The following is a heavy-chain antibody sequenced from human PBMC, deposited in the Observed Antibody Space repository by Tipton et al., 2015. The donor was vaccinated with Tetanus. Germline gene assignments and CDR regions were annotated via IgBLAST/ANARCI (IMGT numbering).Heavy chain of an antibody. CDR3: ARAYGGGTYPASFFH. CDR2: VNGSGGRT. CDR1: GFIFSSYG. D-gene: IGHD1/OR15-1a*01. Sequence: SLRLSCAASGFIFSSYGIHWVRQAPGKGLEWVSGVNGSGGRTYYAASGKGRFTISRGYSKNTVYLQMNTLRTGDPALYYCARAYGGGTYPASFFHWGRGALVTVSS. J-gene: IGHJ4*02. V-gene: IGHV3-23*01.